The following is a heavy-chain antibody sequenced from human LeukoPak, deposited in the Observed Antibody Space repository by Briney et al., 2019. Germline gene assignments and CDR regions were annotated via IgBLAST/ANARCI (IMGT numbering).Heavy chain of an antibody. V-gene: IGHV3-30*01. CDR3: ASHSNSCTSLAY. CDR2: MSNDGSLQ. Sequence: GGSLRLSCAASGFSFSGSSMHWVRQAPGKGLEWVAVMSNDGSLQYYADSLEGRFIISRDNSKNTLYLQMNSLRAEDTAMYYCASHSNSCTSLAYWGQGTLVTLSS. CDR1: GFSFSGSS. D-gene: IGHD6-13*01. J-gene: IGHJ4*02.